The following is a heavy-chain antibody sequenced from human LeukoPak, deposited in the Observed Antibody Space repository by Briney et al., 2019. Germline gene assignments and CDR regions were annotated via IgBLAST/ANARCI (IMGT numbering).Heavy chain of an antibody. CDR1: GGTFSSYA. V-gene: IGHV1-69*04. CDR2: IIPILGIA. Sequence: SVKVSCKASGGTFSSYAISWVRQAPGQGLEWMGRIIPILGIANYAQKFQGRVTITADKSTSTAYMELSSLRSEDTAVYYCARSLDTAMVGGFDPWGQGTLVTVSS. CDR3: ARSLDTAMVGGFDP. D-gene: IGHD5-18*01. J-gene: IGHJ5*02.